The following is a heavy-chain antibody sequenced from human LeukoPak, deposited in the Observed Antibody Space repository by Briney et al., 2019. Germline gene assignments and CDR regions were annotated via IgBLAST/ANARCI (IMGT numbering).Heavy chain of an antibody. Sequence: GGSLRLSCATSGFTFSSYNLNWVRQAPGKGLEWVSAISGSGGSTYYADSVKGRFTISRDNSKNTLYLQMNSLRAEDTAVYYCAKDQGGYSSGTFDYWGQGTLVTVSS. CDR2: ISGSGGST. J-gene: IGHJ4*02. D-gene: IGHD6-19*01. V-gene: IGHV3-23*01. CDR3: AKDQGGYSSGTFDY. CDR1: GFTFSSYN.